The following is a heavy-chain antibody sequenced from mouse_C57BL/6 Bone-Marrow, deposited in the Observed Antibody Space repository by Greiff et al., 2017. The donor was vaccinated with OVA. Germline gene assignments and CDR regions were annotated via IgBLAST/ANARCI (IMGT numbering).Heavy chain of an antibody. CDR3: ARSGEYYGSSYWCAY. V-gene: IGHV1-82*01. CDR1: GYAFGSSW. Sequence: QVQLQQSGPELVKPGASVKISCKASGYAFGSSWMNWVKQRPGKGLEWIGRISPGDGDTNYNGKVKGKATLTADKSSSTAYMQRRSLTSEDSAVYVCARSGEYYGSSYWCAYWGKGTLVTV. D-gene: IGHD1-1*01. CDR2: ISPGDGDT. J-gene: IGHJ3*01.